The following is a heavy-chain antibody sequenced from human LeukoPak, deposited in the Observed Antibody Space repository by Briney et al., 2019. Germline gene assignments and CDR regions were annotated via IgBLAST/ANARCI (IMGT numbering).Heavy chain of an antibody. CDR2: IYHSGTT. CDR1: GGSVSSGSYY. D-gene: IGHD6-13*01. Sequence: PSETLSLTCSVSGGSVSSGSYYWSWIRQPPGKGLEWIGYIYHSGTTKYNPSLKSRVTISVDTSKNQFSLKMTSVTAADTAVYYCARDNIAAAGMSVDWGHGTLVTVSS. V-gene: IGHV4-61*01. J-gene: IGHJ4*01. CDR3: ARDNIAAAGMSVD.